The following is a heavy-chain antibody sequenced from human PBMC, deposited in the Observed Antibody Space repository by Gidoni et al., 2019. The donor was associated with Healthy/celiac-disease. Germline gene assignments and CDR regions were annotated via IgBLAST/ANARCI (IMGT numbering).Heavy chain of an antibody. CDR2: IYTSGST. V-gene: IGHV4-61*02. Sequence: GLEWIGRIYTSGSTNYNPSLKSRVTISVDTSKNQFSLKLSSVTAADTAVYYCARAVWDYGAFDATNNWFDPWGQGTLVTVSS. D-gene: IGHD3-10*01. CDR3: ARAVWDYGAFDATNNWFDP. J-gene: IGHJ5*02.